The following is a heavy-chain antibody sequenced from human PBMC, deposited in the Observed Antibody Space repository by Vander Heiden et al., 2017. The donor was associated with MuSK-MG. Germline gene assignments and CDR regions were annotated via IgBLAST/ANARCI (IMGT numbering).Heavy chain of an antibody. D-gene: IGHD2-21*01. CDR2: IYHSGST. CDR1: GYSISSGYY. V-gene: IGHV4-38-2*01. CDR3: ARQGGPRGIFGKFDP. J-gene: IGHJ5*02. Sequence: QVQLQESGPGLVKPSETLSLTCAVSGYSISSGYYWGWIRQPPGKGLEWIGSIYHSGSTYYNPARKSRVTISVDTAKNNVAMKLSSVTPADTAVYYCARQGGPRGIFGKFDPRGQGTLVTVYS.